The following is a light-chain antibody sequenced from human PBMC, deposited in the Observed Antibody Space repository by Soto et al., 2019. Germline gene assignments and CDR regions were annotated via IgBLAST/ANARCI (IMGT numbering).Light chain of an antibody. J-gene: IGKJ2*03. CDR1: QSISTW. V-gene: IGKV1-5*01. CDR3: QQYNSYPYS. Sequence: DIQMTQSPSTLSASVGDRVSITCRASQSISTWLVWYQQKPGKAPKLLIYDASSLESVVPSRFSGSGSGTEFTLTISSLQPDDFATYYCQQYNSYPYSFGQGTRLEI. CDR2: DAS.